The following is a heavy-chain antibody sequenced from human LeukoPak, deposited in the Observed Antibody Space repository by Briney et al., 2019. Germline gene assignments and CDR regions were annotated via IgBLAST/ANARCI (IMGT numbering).Heavy chain of an antibody. J-gene: IGHJ4*02. CDR2: IKHDGREG. Sequence: GGSLRLSCAASGFTFSDYWMSWVRQAPGKGLEWVANIKHDGREGYYVDSVKGRFTISRDNAKNSLYLQMNSLRAEDTAVYYCARDRGDWGQGTLVTVSS. CDR1: GFTFSDYW. D-gene: IGHD3-16*01. CDR3: ARDRGD. V-gene: IGHV3-7*01.